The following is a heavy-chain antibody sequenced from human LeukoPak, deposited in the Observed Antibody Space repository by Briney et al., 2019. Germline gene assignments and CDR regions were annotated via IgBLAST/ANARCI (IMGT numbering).Heavy chain of an antibody. Sequence: GGSLRLSCAASGFTFSTYAMSWVRQAPGKGLEWASAISGSGGSTYYADSVTGRFTISRDNSKNTVYLQLNSLRAEDTAVYYCAKFPVAAAGNNWFDSWGQGTLVTVSS. J-gene: IGHJ5*01. CDR2: ISGSGGST. CDR1: GFTFSTYA. V-gene: IGHV3-23*01. D-gene: IGHD6-13*01. CDR3: AKFPVAAAGNNWFDS.